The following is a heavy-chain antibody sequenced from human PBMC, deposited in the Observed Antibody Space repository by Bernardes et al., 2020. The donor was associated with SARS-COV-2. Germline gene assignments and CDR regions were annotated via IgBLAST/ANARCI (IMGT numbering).Heavy chain of an antibody. Sequence: SETLSLTCAVYGEPFSGYYWSWVRQPPGKGLEWIGEINHSGSTNYNPSLKSRVTLSVDTSKSQFSLRLTSVTAADTAVYFCARLKLLRHLDWSLSWLEYYFDFWGQGTLVTVSS. CDR1: GEPFSGYY. V-gene: IGHV4-34*01. D-gene: IGHD2-8*02. CDR2: INHSGST. CDR3: ARLKLLRHLDWSLSWLEYYFDF. J-gene: IGHJ4*02.